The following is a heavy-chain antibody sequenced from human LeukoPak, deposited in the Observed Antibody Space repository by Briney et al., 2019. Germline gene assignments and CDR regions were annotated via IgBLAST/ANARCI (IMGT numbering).Heavy chain of an antibody. D-gene: IGHD4-11*01. Sequence: GGSLRLSCAASGFTFSSFPMNWVRQAPGKGLEWVSSISSSGTSTYYADSVKGRFTVSRDNSKNTLYLQMNSLRAEDTAVYYCARDDYLSFWGQGTLVTVSS. J-gene: IGHJ4*02. CDR2: ISSSGTST. CDR1: GFTFSSFP. V-gene: IGHV3-23*01. CDR3: ARDDYLSF.